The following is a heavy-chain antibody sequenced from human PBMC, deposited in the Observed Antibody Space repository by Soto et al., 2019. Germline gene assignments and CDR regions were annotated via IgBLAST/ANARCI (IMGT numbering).Heavy chain of an antibody. CDR2: IYWNGDE. J-gene: IGHJ4*02. CDR3: AYRDGYNYGFFY. V-gene: IGHV2-5*01. CDR1: GFSLSTSGVG. Sequence: SGPTLVNPKQTLTLTCTFPGFSLSTSGVGVGWIRQPPGKALPWLAFIYWNGDERYSPSLKNRLTITKDTSKNQVILTMTNVESVDTATYYCAYRDGYNYGFFYWGQGTMVTVSS. D-gene: IGHD3-3*01.